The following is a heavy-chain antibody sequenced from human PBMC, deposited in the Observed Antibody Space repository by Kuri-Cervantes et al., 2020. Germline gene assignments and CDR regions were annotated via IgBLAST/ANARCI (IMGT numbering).Heavy chain of an antibody. V-gene: IGHV4-61*02. Sequence: SETLSLTCTVSGGSISSGSYYWSWIRQPAGKGLEWIGRIYTSGSTNYNPSLKSRVTISVDTSKNQFSLKLSSVTAADTAVYYCARQRGDSSGWYSSGDWGQGTLGTVSS. CDR3: ARQRGDSSGWYSSGD. CDR1: GGSISSGSYY. D-gene: IGHD6-19*01. CDR2: IYTSGST. J-gene: IGHJ4*02.